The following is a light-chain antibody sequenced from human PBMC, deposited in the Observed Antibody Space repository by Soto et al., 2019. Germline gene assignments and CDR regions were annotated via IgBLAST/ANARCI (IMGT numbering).Light chain of an antibody. V-gene: IGLV2-8*01. Sequence: QSVLTQPSSVSGSPGQSITISCTGTSSDVGSYNYVSWYQQHPGKAPKLMIYEVSKRPSGVPDRFSGSKSGNTASLTVSGLQAEDEADYYCSSYAGSNKGYVFGTG. CDR1: SSDVGSYNY. CDR3: SSYAGSNKGYV. CDR2: EVS. J-gene: IGLJ1*01.